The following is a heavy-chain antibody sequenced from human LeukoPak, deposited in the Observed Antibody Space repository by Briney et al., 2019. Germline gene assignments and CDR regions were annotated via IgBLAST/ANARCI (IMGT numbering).Heavy chain of an antibody. J-gene: IGHJ4*02. CDR3: AKDPWGSRGYFDY. D-gene: IGHD7-27*01. V-gene: IGHV3-23*01. CDR2: ISGSGTDT. Sequence: GGSLRLSCAASGFTFSSYAMSWVRQAPGKGLEWVSAISGSGTDTYYADSVKGRITIFRDNSKNTVYLQMNSLRAEDTAVYYCAKDPWGSRGYFDYWGQGTLVTVSS. CDR1: GFTFSSYA.